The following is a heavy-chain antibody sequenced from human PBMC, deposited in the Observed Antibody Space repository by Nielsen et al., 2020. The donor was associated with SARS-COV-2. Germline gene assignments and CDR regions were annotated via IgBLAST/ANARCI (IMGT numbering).Heavy chain of an antibody. V-gene: IGHV3-73*01. Sequence: GESLKISCAASGFSISDSGMHWVRQASGRGLEWLGRIRSKSHSYETVYAVSVKGRFIISRDDSKNTAYLLMNSLKIDDTAVYYCARVNPTSGSWFDAFDIWGQGTLVTVSS. CDR3: ARVNPTSGSWFDAFDI. D-gene: IGHD1-26*01. CDR2: IRSKSHSYET. J-gene: IGHJ3*02. CDR1: GFSISDSG.